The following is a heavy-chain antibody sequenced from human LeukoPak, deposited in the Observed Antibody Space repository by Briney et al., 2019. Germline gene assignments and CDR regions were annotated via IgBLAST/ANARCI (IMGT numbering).Heavy chain of an antibody. CDR1: GGSFSGYY. CDR3: ARDGLGRGSIQH. J-gene: IGHJ1*01. CDR2: INHSGST. D-gene: IGHD3-16*01. Sequence: PSETLSLTCAVYGGSFSGYYWSWIRQPPGKGLEWIGEINHSGSTNYNPSLKSRVTISVDTSKNQFSLKLSSVTAADTAVYYCARDGLGRGSIQHWGQGTLVTVPS. V-gene: IGHV4-34*01.